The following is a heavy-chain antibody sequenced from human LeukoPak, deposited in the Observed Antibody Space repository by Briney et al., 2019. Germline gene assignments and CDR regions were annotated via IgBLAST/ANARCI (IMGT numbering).Heavy chain of an antibody. CDR1: GYTFTGYY. V-gene: IGHV1-2*02. J-gene: IGHJ4*02. CDR2: INPNSGGT. Sequence: ASVKVSCKASGYTFTGYYMHWARQAPGQGLEWMGWINPNSGGTNYAQKFQGRVTMTRDTSISTAYMELSRLRSDDTAVYYCAKTFYGSGSYLPDYWGQGTLVTVSS. D-gene: IGHD3-10*01. CDR3: AKTFYGSGSYLPDY.